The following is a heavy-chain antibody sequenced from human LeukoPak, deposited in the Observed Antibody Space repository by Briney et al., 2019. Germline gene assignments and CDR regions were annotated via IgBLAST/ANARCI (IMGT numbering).Heavy chain of an antibody. D-gene: IGHD3-22*01. V-gene: IGHV3-15*07. J-gene: IGHJ4*02. Sequence: GGSLRLSCAASGFTFSSYAMNWVRQAPGKGLEWVGRIKSKGSGGTIDYAAPVKGRFTISRDDSKNTLYLQMNSLKTEDTAVYYCTWDSSGFYLLDSWGQGTLVTVSS. CDR2: IKSKGSGGTI. CDR1: GFTFSSYA. CDR3: TWDSSGFYLLDS.